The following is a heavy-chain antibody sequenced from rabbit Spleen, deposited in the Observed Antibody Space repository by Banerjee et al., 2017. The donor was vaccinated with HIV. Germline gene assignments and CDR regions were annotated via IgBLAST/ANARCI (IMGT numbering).Heavy chain of an antibody. CDR2: IYPVFGIT. D-gene: IGHD2-1*01. J-gene: IGHJ4*01. CDR3: ARGSATMTMVITGFYLSL. V-gene: IGHV1S47*01. Sequence: ELKESGGGLVQPGGSLTLSCKVSGIDLSYNAMSWVRQAPGKGLEWIGDIYPVFGITNYANWVKGRFTISSDNAQNTVDLQMNSLTPAGTATYFCARGSATMTMVITGFYLSLWGQGTLVTVS. CDR1: GIDLSYNA.